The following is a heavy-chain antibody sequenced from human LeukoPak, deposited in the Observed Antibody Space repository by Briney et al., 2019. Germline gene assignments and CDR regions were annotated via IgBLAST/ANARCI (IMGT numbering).Heavy chain of an antibody. CDR2: INHSGST. V-gene: IGHV4-34*01. D-gene: IGHD2-15*01. CDR1: GGSFSGYY. CDR3: ARGRIFTNWFDP. J-gene: IGHJ5*02. Sequence: SETLSLTCAVYGGSFSGYYWSWIRQPPGEGLEWIGEINHSGSTNYNPSLKSRVTISVDTSKNQFSLKLSSVTAADTAVYYCARGRIFTNWFDPWGQGTLVTVSS.